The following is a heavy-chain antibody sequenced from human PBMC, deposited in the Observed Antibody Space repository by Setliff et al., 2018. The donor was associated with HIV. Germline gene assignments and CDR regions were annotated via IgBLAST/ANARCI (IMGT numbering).Heavy chain of an antibody. J-gene: IGHJ4*02. V-gene: IGHV3-23*01. CDR3: AKDSGNSGWYLDY. Sequence: LRLSCAASGFTFSSYAMAWVRQAPGKGLEWVSTISATGDTPFYANSVKGRLTISRDNSKNTLYLQMNSLRAEDTAVYYCAKDSGNSGWYLDYWGQGILVTVSS. CDR2: ISATGDTP. D-gene: IGHD6-19*01. CDR1: GFTFSSYA.